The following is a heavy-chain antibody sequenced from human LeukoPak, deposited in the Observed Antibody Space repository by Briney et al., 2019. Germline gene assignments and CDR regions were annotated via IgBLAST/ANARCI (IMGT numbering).Heavy chain of an antibody. CDR1: GFIFDDYV. V-gene: IGHV3-9*01. Sequence: PGRSLRLSCAASGFIFDDYVMHWVRQAPGKGLEWVSGISWTGATLGYADSVKGRFTISRDDAKNSLYLQMNSLRVEDTAWYYCAKDFGRLSSSWYGEFDYWGQGTLVTVSS. CDR3: AKDFGRLSSSWYGEFDY. J-gene: IGHJ4*02. D-gene: IGHD6-13*01. CDR2: ISWTGATL.